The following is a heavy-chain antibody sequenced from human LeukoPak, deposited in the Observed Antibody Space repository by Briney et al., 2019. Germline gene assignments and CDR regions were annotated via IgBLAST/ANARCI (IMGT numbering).Heavy chain of an antibody. CDR3: TSLSNFYGMDV. CDR1: GFGFSTSW. D-gene: IGHD2/OR15-2a*01. Sequence: GGSLRLSCAASGFGFSTSWMSWVRQAPGKGLEWVANIKQDGREKYYVDSVKRRLNISRDNAKNSVYLQMNSLRDEDTAVYYCTSLSNFYGMDVWGQGTTATVSS. CDR2: IKQDGREK. V-gene: IGHV3-7*01. J-gene: IGHJ6*02.